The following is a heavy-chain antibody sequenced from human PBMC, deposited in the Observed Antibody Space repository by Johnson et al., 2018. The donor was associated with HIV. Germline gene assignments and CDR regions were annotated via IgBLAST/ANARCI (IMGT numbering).Heavy chain of an antibody. V-gene: IGHV3-33*06. J-gene: IGHJ3*02. D-gene: IGHD1-26*01. CDR3: AKDSATDPFDI. CDR2: IWYDGSNK. Sequence: QVQLVESGGGVVQPGRSLRLSCAASGFTFSSYGMHWVRQAPGKGLEWVAVIWYDGSNKYYADSVKGRFTISRDNSKNTLYLQMNSLRAEETAVYYCAKDSATDPFDICGQGTMVTVSS. CDR1: GFTFSSYG.